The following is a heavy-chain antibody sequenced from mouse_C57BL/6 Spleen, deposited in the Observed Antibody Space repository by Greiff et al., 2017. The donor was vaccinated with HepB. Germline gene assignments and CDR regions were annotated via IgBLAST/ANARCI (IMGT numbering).Heavy chain of an antibody. D-gene: IGHD2-1*01. CDR2: IDPSDSYT. V-gene: IGHV1-69*01. J-gene: IGHJ4*01. CDR3: ARGNYGNLYAMDY. Sequence: VQLQQSGAELVMPGASVKLSCKASGYTFTSYWMHWVKQRPGQGLEWIGEIDPSDSYTNYNQKFKGKSTLTVDKSSSTAYMQLSSLTSEDSAVYYCARGNYGNLYAMDYWGQGTSVTVSS. CDR1: GYTFTSYW.